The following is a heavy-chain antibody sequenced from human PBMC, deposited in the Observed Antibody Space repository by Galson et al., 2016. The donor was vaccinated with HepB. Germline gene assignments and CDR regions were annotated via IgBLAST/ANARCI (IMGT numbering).Heavy chain of an antibody. CDR1: GDSVSSNTAA. CDR3: VRGPPAYHYYGMDV. Sequence: CAISGDSVSSNTAAWHWIRQSPSRGLEWLARTQCRSKWENDYAVSVKSRVTVNPDTSKNLLTLQVNSVTPEDTAVYYCVRGPPAYHYYGMDVWGQGTTVTVSS. CDR2: TQCRSKWEN. J-gene: IGHJ6*02. V-gene: IGHV6-1*01.